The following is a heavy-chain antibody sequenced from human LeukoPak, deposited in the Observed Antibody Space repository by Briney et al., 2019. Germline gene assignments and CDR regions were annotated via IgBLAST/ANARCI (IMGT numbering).Heavy chain of an antibody. D-gene: IGHD3-10*01. CDR3: ARVLNPWFGEFAFDY. Sequence: ETLSLTCTVSGHSISSYYWSWIRQPPGKRLEWIGYIYYSGGTNYNPSLKSRLTISLDTPKNQFSLKLSSVTAADTAVYYCARVLNPWFGEFAFDYWGQGALVIVSS. V-gene: IGHV4-59*01. CDR1: GHSISSYY. CDR2: IYYSGGT. J-gene: IGHJ4*02.